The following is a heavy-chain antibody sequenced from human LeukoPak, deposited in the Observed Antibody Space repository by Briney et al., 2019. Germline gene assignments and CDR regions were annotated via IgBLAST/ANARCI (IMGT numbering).Heavy chain of an antibody. V-gene: IGHV3-9*01. J-gene: IGHJ4*02. CDR1: GFTFDDYA. Sequence: GGSLRLSCAASGFTFDDYAMHWARQAPGKGLEWVSGISWNSGSIGYADSVKGRFTISRDNAKNSLYLQMNSLRAEDTAVYYCAREGVVYDYWGQGTLVTVSS. D-gene: IGHD3-3*01. CDR2: ISWNSGSI. CDR3: AREGVVYDY.